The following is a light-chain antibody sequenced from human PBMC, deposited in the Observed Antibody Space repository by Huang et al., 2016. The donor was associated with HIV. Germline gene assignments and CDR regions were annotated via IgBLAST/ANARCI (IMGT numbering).Light chain of an antibody. CDR2: TAS. V-gene: IGKV1-5*03. CDR1: QSVGNW. Sequence: DIQMTQSPSTLSASVGDRVTITCRASQSVGNWLAWSQQKPGQAPKLLIYTASTLQNGVPSRFSGSGSETEFTLTINSLQPDDFATYYCQQYNRFYTFGQGTRLDIK. J-gene: IGKJ2*01. CDR3: QQYNRFYT.